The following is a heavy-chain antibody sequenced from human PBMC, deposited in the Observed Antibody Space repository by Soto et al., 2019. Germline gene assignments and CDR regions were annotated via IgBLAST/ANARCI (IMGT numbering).Heavy chain of an antibody. D-gene: IGHD3-9*01. CDR2: MNPTSGNT. CDR3: STEGVYDILTGI. J-gene: IGHJ4*02. CDR1: GYTFTSYD. Sequence: QVQLVQSGAEVKKPGASVKVSCKASGYTFTSYDINWVRQATGQGLEWMGWMNPTSGNTGYAQKFQGRVTMTRNTSISTAEMELISLRSEDTAVYSCSTEGVYDILTGIWGQGTLVPVSS. V-gene: IGHV1-8*01.